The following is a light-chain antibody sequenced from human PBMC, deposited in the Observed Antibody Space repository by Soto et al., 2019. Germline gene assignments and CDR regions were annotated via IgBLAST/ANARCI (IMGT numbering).Light chain of an antibody. J-gene: IGLJ3*02. CDR1: SGSVSTSSY. Sequence: QTVVTQEPSFSVSPGGTVTLTCGLSSGSVSTSSYPSWYQQTPGQAPRTLIYRTNTRSSGVPDRFSGSILGNKAALTITGAQADDESDYYCVLYMGSGIWVFGGGTKVTVL. CDR2: RTN. V-gene: IGLV8-61*01. CDR3: VLYMGSGIWV.